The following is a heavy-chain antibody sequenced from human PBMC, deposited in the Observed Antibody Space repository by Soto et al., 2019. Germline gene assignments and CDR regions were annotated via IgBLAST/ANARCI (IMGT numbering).Heavy chain of an antibody. CDR1: GFTFGSYS. J-gene: IGHJ2*01. Sequence: GGSLILSCAASGFTFGSYSMNWVRQAPGKGLEWVSDISGSSSTIHYADSVKGRFTISRDNAKNSLYLQMNSLRAEDTAVYYCARIAVAGHYWYFDLWGRGTLVTVSS. D-gene: IGHD6-19*01. CDR3: ARIAVAGHYWYFDL. V-gene: IGHV3-48*01. CDR2: ISGSSSTI.